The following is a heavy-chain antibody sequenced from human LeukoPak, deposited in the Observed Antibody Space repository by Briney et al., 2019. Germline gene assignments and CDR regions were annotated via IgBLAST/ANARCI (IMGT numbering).Heavy chain of an antibody. J-gene: IGHJ4*02. CDR1: GFTFSSYG. CDR2: IKSKADGGTI. V-gene: IGHV3-15*01. D-gene: IGHD3-22*01. CDR3: SYYYDSSGYVDY. Sequence: GRSLRLSCAASGFTFSSYGMHWVRQAPGKGLEWVGRIKSKADGGTIDYAAPVKGRFTISRDDSKNTVYMQMNSLKTEDTAVYYCSYYYDSSGYVDYWGQGTLVTVSS.